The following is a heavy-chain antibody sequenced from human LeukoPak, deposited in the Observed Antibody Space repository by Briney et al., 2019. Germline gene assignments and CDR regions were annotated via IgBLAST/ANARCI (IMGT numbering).Heavy chain of an antibody. CDR3: TTDRGGSGYLSFFDY. J-gene: IGHJ4*02. CDR1: GFTFSNAW. Sequence: GGSLRLSCAASGFTFSNAWMSWVRQAPGKGLEWVGRIKSKTDGGTTDYAAPVKGRFTISRDDSKNTLYLQMNSLKTEDTAVYYCTTDRGGSGYLSFFDYWGQGTLVTVSS. CDR2: IKSKTDGGTT. D-gene: IGHD3-22*01. V-gene: IGHV3-15*01.